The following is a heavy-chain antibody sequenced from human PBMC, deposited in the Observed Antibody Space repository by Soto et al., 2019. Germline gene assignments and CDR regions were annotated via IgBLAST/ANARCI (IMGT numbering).Heavy chain of an antibody. CDR2: ISGDGDNT. CDR3: AQSPFYAQFDY. V-gene: IGHV3-23*01. J-gene: IGHJ4*02. D-gene: IGHD4-17*01. CDR1: GFTFSHYA. Sequence: VGSLRLSCAASGFTFSHYAMSWVRQPPGKGLEWVSAISGDGDNTYCADSVKGRFTISRDNSNSTLYLQMNSLRAEDSAIYYCAQSPFYAQFDYWGQGTLVTVSS.